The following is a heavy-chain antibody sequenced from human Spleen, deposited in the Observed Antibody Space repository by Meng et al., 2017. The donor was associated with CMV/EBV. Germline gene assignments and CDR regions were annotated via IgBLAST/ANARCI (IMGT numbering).Heavy chain of an antibody. J-gene: IGHJ4*02. CDR2: IYYSGCT. D-gene: IGHD6-6*01. V-gene: IGHV4-59*08. CDR1: GGSISSYY. Sequence: GSLRLSCTVSGGSISSYYWSWIRQPPGKGLEWIGYIYYSGCTNYNPSLKSRVTISVDTSKNQFSLNLSSVTAADTAVYYCARAYSSSRWELDYWGQGTLVTVSS. CDR3: ARAYSSSRWELDY.